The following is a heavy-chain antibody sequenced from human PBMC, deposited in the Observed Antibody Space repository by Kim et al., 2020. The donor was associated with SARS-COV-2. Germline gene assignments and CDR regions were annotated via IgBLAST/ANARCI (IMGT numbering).Heavy chain of an antibody. CDR3: ARVSVEDGLTEYFDY. Sequence: SVKVSCKASGGTFSSYAISWVRQAPGQGLEWMGGIIPIFGTANYAQKFQGRVTITADESTSTAYMELSSLRSEDTAVYYCARVSVEDGLTEYFDYWGQGTLVTVSS. CDR2: IIPIFGTA. V-gene: IGHV1-69*13. J-gene: IGHJ4*02. D-gene: IGHD6-19*01. CDR1: GGTFSSYA.